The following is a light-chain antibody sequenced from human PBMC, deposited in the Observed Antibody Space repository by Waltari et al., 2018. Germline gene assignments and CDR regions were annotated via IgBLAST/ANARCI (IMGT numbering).Light chain of an antibody. J-gene: IGLJ2*01. V-gene: IGLV2-23*02. CDR3: CSYAGNCTVV. Sequence: QSALTQPASASGSPGQSITISCTGTSSDVGSFYLVSWYQQHPGKAPKLMIYEVNKRPSGVSHRFSGSRSGNTASLTISGLQAEDEADYHCCSYAGNCTVVFGGGTKLTVL. CDR2: EVN. CDR1: SSDVGSFYL.